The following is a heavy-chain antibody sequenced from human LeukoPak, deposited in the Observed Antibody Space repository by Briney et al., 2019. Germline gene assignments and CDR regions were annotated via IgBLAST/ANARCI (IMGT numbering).Heavy chain of an antibody. V-gene: IGHV3-73*01. CDR1: GFTFIGSA. Sequence: GSLILSCAASGFTFIGSAMHWVRQASGKGLEWVGRIRSKANSYATAYAASVKGRFTISRDDSKNTAYLQMNSLKTEDTAVYYCGYSYGPPPATPWGQGTLVTVSS. D-gene: IGHD5-18*01. CDR3: GYSYGPPPATP. CDR2: IRSKANSYAT. J-gene: IGHJ5*02.